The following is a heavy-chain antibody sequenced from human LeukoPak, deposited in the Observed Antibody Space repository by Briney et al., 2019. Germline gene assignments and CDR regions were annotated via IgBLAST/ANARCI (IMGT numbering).Heavy chain of an antibody. D-gene: IGHD1-14*01. Sequence: ASVKVSCRASGYTFTSYDINWVRQATGQGLEWMGWMNPNSGNTGYAQKFQGRVTMTRNTSISTAYMELSSLRSEDTAVYYCARGQGGRTYHDYWGQGTLVTVSS. CDR1: GYTFTSYD. CDR2: MNPNSGNT. CDR3: ARGQGGRTYHDY. J-gene: IGHJ4*02. V-gene: IGHV1-8*01.